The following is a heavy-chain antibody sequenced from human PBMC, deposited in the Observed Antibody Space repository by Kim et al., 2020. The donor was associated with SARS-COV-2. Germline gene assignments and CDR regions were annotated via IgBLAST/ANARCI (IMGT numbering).Heavy chain of an antibody. V-gene: IGHV3-53*01. J-gene: IGHJ6*02. CDR2: GNT. Sequence: GNTYYADSVKGRFIISRDKSKNPLYLQRSSLTADDTAVYYCARDTYGMDVWGQGTMVTVSS. CDR3: ARDTYGMDV.